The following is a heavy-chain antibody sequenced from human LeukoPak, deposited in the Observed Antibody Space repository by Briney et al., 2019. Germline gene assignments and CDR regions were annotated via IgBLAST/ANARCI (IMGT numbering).Heavy chain of an antibody. Sequence: ASVKVSCKASGYTFTSYDINWVRQATGQGLEWMGWMNPNSGNTGYAQKFQGRVTITRNTSISTAYMELSSLRSEDTAVYYCARATQLASNYYYYYYMDVWGKGTTVTVSS. CDR3: ARATQLASNYYYYYYMDV. V-gene: IGHV1-8*03. J-gene: IGHJ6*03. CDR1: GYTFTSYD. D-gene: IGHD2-2*01. CDR2: MNPNSGNT.